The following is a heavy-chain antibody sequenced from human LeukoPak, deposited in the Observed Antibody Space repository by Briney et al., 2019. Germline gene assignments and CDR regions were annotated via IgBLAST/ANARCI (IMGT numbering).Heavy chain of an antibody. CDR2: INPSGSST. CDR1: GYSFTSHY. Sequence: ASVKVSCKASGYSFTSHYMHWVRQAPGQGLEWLGLINPSGSSTLYAQKFQGRVTMTRDMSTTTDYMELSSLRSEDTAVYYCARDDCSSTSCYYYWGQGTLVTVSS. J-gene: IGHJ4*02. CDR3: ARDDCSSTSCYYY. D-gene: IGHD2-2*01. V-gene: IGHV1-46*01.